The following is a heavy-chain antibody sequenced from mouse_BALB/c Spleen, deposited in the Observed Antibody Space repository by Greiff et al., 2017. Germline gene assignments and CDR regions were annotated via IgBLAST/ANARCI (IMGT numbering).Heavy chain of an antibody. Sequence: QVQLQQSAAELARPGASVKMSCKASGYTFTSYTMHWVKQRPGLGLEWIGYINPSSGYTEYNQKFKDKTTLTADKSSSTAYMQLSSLTSEDSAVYYCARKGGAWFAYWGQGTLVTVSA. CDR3: ARKGGAWFAY. V-gene: IGHV1-4*02. CDR1: GYTFTSYT. CDR2: INPSSGYT. J-gene: IGHJ3*01.